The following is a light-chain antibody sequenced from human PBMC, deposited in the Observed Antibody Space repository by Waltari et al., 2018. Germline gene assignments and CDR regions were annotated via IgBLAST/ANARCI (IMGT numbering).Light chain of an antibody. CDR2: AAS. Sequence: DIQMTQSPSSLSASVGDRVTITCRASQSISSYLNWYQQKPGKAPKLLIYAASILQSGVPSRFSGSGSGTDFTLTISSLQPEDFATYYCQQSYNTPRTFGQGTKLEI. V-gene: IGKV1-39*01. CDR3: QQSYNTPRT. J-gene: IGKJ2*01. CDR1: QSISSY.